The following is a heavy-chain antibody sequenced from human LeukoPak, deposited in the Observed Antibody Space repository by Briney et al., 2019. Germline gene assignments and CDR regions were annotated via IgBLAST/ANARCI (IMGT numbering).Heavy chain of an antibody. J-gene: IGHJ6*03. V-gene: IGHV4-34*01. CDR1: DGSFRNYY. D-gene: IGHD1/OR15-1a*01. CDR3: ARRWNNGRNYYIDV. Sequence: TLSLTCAVKDGSFRNYYWGWTRPPPGNGLDWNRVFNDSGSTNYNPSLMSRVTVSVDTSKNQFSLRWTSVTATDTAVYYCARRWNNGRNYYIDVWGNGATVSVSS. CDR2: FNDSGST.